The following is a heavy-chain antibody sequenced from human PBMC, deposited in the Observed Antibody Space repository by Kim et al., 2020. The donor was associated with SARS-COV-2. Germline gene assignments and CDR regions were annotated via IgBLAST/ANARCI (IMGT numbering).Heavy chain of an antibody. CDR2: IYYSGST. CDR3: ARRLREIDYLHYGMDV. Sequence: SETLSLTCTVSGGSISSSSYYWGWIRQPPGKGLEWIGSIYYSGSTYYNPSLKSRVTISVDTSKNQFSLKLSSVTAADTAVYYCARRLREIDYLHYGMDVWGQGTTVTVSS. V-gene: IGHV4-39*01. CDR1: GGSISSSSYY. J-gene: IGHJ6*02. D-gene: IGHD3-10*01.